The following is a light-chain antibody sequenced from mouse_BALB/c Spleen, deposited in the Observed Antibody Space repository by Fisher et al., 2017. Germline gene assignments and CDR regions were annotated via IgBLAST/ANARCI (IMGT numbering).Light chain of an antibody. V-gene: IGKV4-59*01. CDR1: SSVGY. CDR3: HQWSSYPT. Sequence: IVLTQSTAIMSASPGEKVTMTCSASSSVGYMHWYQQKSGTSPKRWIYDTSKLASGVPARFSGSGSGTSYSLTISSVEAEDAADYYCHQWSSYPTFGGGTKLEIK. CDR2: DTS. J-gene: IGKJ1*01.